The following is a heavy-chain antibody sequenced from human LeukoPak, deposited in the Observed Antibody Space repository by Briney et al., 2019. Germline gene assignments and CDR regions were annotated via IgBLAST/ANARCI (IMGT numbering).Heavy chain of an antibody. D-gene: IGHD6-13*01. CDR1: GFTFSDYY. V-gene: IGHV3-11*01. J-gene: IGHJ5*02. CDR3: ARARGRIAAAGTHGSYNWFYP. Sequence: GGSLRLSCAASGFTFSDYYMSWIRQAPGKGLEWVSYISSSGSTIYYADSVKGRFTISRHTAKNSLYLQINSVRTADTAVYYCARARGRIAAAGTHGSYNWFYPWGQGTLVTVSS. CDR2: ISSSGSTI.